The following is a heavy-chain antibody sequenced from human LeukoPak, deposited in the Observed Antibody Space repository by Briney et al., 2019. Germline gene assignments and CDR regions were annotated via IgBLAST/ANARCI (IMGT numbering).Heavy chain of an antibody. CDR3: ARGGEYFDSNDYIKTFDY. J-gene: IGHJ4*02. V-gene: IGHV3-53*01. Sequence: GGSLRLSCAASGFXVSSSYINWVRQAPGKGLEWVSVIYSGGSTYYADSVTGGCTISSDNYKNTPYLKMNSLRDEDTAVYYCARGGEYFDSNDYIKTFDYWGQGTLVTVSS. CDR2: IYSGGST. D-gene: IGHD3-22*01. CDR1: GFXVSSSY.